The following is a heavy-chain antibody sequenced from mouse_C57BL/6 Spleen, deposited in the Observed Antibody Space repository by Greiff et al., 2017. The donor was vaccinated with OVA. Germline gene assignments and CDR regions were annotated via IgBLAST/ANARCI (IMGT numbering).Heavy chain of an antibody. J-gene: IGHJ4*01. CDR2: IYPGSGNT. V-gene: IGHV1-76*01. CDR3: ARVRSSYAMDD. CDR1: GYTFTDYY. Sequence: QVQLQQSGAELVRPGASVKLSCKASGYTFTDYYINWVKQRPGQGLEWIARIYPGSGNTYYNEKFKGKATLTAEKSSSTAYMQLSSLTSEDSAVYFCARVRSSYAMDDWGQGTSVTVSS.